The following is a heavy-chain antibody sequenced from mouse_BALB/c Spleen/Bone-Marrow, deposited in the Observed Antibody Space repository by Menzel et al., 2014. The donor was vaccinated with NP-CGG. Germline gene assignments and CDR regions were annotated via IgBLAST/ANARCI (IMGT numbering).Heavy chain of an antibody. CDR1: GYSITSDYA. CDR2: ISYSGST. Sequence: VQLQQSGPGLVKPSQSLSLTCTVTGYSITSDYAWNWIRRFPGNKLEWMGYISYSGSTSYNPSLKSQISITRDTSKNQFFLQLNSVTTEDTATYYCAGTWYFDVWGAGTTVTVSS. D-gene: IGHD4-1*01. CDR3: AGTWYFDV. J-gene: IGHJ1*01. V-gene: IGHV3-2*02.